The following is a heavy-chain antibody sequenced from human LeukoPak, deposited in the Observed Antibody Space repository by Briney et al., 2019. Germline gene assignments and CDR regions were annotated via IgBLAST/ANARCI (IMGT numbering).Heavy chain of an antibody. CDR1: GYTFTSYD. Sequence: GASVKVSCKASGYTFTSYDINWVRQATGQGLEWMGWMSPNSGNTGYAQKFQGRVTITRNTSISTAYMELSSLRSEDTAVYYCARSPADYYMDVWGKGTTVTVSS. CDR2: MSPNSGNT. J-gene: IGHJ6*03. CDR3: ARSPADYYMDV. V-gene: IGHV1-8*03.